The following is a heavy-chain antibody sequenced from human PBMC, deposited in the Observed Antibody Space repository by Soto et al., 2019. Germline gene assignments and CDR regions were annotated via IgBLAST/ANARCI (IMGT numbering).Heavy chain of an antibody. CDR1: GGSISSYY. D-gene: IGHD3-3*01. V-gene: IGHV4-59*01. Sequence: QVQLQESGPGLVKPSETLSLTCTVSGGSISSYYWSWIRQPPGKGLEWIGYIYYSGSTNYNPSLKSRVTISVDTSKNQFSLKLSSVPAADTAVYYCASITEEYYDFPSGMDVWGQGTTVTVSS. J-gene: IGHJ6*02. CDR2: IYYSGST. CDR3: ASITEEYYDFPSGMDV.